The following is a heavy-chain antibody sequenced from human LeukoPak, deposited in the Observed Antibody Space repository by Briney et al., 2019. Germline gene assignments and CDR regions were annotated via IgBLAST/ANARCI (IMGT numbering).Heavy chain of an antibody. CDR1: GGSINRGTFF. D-gene: IGHD2-2*01. CDR2: IYHTGST. V-gene: IGHV4-30-2*01. CDR3: ARLQYCSGTSCYWFDP. Sequence: SETLSLTCAVSGGSINRGTFFWTWIRKPPGTGLEWIGYIYHTGSTYYNPSLKSRVTISVDTSKNQFSLRLSSVTAADTAVYYCARLQYCSGTSCYWFDPWGQGTLVTVSS. J-gene: IGHJ5*02.